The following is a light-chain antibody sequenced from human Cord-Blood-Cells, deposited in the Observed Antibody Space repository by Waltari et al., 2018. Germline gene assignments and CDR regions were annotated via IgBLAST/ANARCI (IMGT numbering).Light chain of an antibody. J-gene: IGLJ3*02. CDR2: EVS. V-gene: IGLV2-18*02. CDR3: SSYTSSSTWV. CDR1: SSDVGSYNR. Sequence: QSALTQPPSVSGSPGQSVTISCTGTSSDVGSYNRVSWYQQPPGTAPKLMISEVSNRPSGVPARFSGAKSGNTASLTISGLQGEDEADYYCSSYTSSSTWVFGGGTKLTVL.